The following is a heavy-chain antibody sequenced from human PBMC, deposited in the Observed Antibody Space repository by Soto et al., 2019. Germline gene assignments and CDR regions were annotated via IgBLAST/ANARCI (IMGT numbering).Heavy chain of an antibody. CDR1: GFTFSGSA. J-gene: IGHJ4*02. D-gene: IGHD6-19*01. V-gene: IGHV3-73*01. Sequence: GGSLRLSCAASGFTFSGSAMHWVRQASGKGLEWVGRIRSKANSYATAYAASVKGRFTISRDDSKNTAYLQMNSLKTEDTAVYYCKVSVAVAGTPVDYWGQGTLVTVS. CDR3: KVSVAVAGTPVDY. CDR2: IRSKANSYAT.